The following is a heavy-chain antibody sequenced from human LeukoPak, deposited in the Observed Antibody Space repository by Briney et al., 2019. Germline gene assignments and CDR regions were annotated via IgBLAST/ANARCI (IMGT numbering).Heavy chain of an antibody. V-gene: IGHV3-30*03. CDR1: GFTFSSYG. CDR2: ISYDGSNK. D-gene: IGHD1-26*01. CDR3: ARALSEGSHFDY. Sequence: GGSLRLSCAASGFTFSSYGMHWVRQAPGKGLEWVAVISYDGSNKYYADSVKGRFTISRDNSKNTLHLQMNSLRAEDTAVYYCARALSEGSHFDYWGQGTLVTVSS. J-gene: IGHJ4*02.